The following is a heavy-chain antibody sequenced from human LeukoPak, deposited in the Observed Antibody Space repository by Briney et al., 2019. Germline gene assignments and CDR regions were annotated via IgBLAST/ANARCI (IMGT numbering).Heavy chain of an antibody. J-gene: IGHJ4*02. CDR2: ISWNSGSI. Sequence: GGSLRLSCAASGFTFSSYGMHWVRQAPGKGLEWVSGISWNSGSIGYADSVKGRFTISRDNAKNSLYLQMNSLRAEDTALYYCAKDPTGGTGTPTFEYWGQGTLVTVSS. CDR1: GFTFSSYG. CDR3: AKDPTGGTGTPTFEY. V-gene: IGHV3-9*01. D-gene: IGHD1-1*01.